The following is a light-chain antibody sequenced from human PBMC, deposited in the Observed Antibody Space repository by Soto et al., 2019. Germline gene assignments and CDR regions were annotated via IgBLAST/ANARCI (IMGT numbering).Light chain of an antibody. V-gene: IGLV2-8*01. CDR3: SSYVGTNTYV. J-gene: IGLJ1*01. Sequence: QSALTQPPSASGSPGQSVTISCTGTSSDVGGYNYVSWYQQHPGKAPKPLIYEVSRRPSGVPDRFSGSKSGNTASLTVSGLQAEDEADYYCSSYVGTNTYVFGTGTKLTVL. CDR1: SSDVGGYNY. CDR2: EVS.